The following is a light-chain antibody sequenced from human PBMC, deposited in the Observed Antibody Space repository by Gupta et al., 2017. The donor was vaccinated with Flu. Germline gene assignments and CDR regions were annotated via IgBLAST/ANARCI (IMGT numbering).Light chain of an antibody. CDR1: SSNIGSTT. Sequence: QSVLTQPPSASGTPGHWFTISCSGSSSNIGSTTVNWYQQLPGKAPKLIMYSTSQRPSGVPDRFSGSKSGNSASLGIRGLKSEDEAEYYCEGWDDSLKAGVFGGGTKMTVL. CDR2: STS. CDR3: EGWDDSLKAGV. V-gene: IGLV1-44*01. J-gene: IGLJ3*02.